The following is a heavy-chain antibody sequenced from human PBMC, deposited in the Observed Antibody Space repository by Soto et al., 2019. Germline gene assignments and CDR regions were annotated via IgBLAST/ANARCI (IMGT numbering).Heavy chain of an antibody. V-gene: IGHV6-1*01. J-gene: IGHJ5*02. Sequence: QSQTLSLTCAISGDSVSSNSAAWNWIRQSPSRGLEWLGRTYYRSKWYNDYAVSVKSRITINPDTSKNQFSLQLNSVTPEDTAVYYCAREIRIAMIVVVIGGFDPWGQGTLVTVSS. CDR2: TYYRSKWYN. CDR1: GDSVSSNSAA. CDR3: AREIRIAMIVVVIGGFDP. D-gene: IGHD3-22*01.